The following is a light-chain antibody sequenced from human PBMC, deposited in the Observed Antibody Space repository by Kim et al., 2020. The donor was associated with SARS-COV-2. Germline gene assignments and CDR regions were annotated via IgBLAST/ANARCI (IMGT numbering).Light chain of an antibody. CDR1: KLGDQY. V-gene: IGLV3-1*01. J-gene: IGLJ2*01. CDR2: QDT. Sequence: PGQTASITCSGDKLGDQYACWYQQKPGQSPVLVISQDTKRPSGIPARFSGSNSGKTATLTISGTQAMDEADYYCQAWDTSTGVFVFGGGTQLTVL. CDR3: QAWDTSTGVFV.